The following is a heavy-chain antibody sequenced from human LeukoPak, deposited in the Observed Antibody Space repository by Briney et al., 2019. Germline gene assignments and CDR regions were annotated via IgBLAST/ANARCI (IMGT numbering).Heavy chain of an antibody. V-gene: IGHV3-74*01. CDR1: GFTFSNYW. D-gene: IGHD3-9*01. CDR3: ARGADSGYSSDN. CDR2: INSDGRST. Sequence: GGSLRLSCAASGFTFSNYWMHWVRHAPGKGLVWVSRINSDGRSTNYADPVKGRFTISRDNAKNTLYLQMNSLRADDTAVYYCARGADSGYSSDNWGQGTLVSVSS. J-gene: IGHJ4*02.